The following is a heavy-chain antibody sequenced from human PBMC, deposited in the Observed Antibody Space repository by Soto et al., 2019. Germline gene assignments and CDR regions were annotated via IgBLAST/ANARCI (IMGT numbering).Heavy chain of an antibody. CDR3: AADLAPTMVRGVIMHYYGMDV. Sequence: ASVKVSCKASGYTFTSYAMHWVRQAPGQRLEWMGWINAGNGNTKYSQKFQERVTITRDMSTSTAYMELSSLRSEDTAVYYCAADLAPTMVRGVIMHYYGMDVWGQGTTVTVSS. V-gene: IGHV1-3*01. CDR2: INAGNGNT. J-gene: IGHJ6*02. CDR1: GYTFTSYA. D-gene: IGHD3-10*01.